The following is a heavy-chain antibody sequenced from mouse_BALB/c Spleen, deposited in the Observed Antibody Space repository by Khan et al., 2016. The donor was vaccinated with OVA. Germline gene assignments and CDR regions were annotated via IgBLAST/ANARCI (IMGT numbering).Heavy chain of an antibody. CDR1: GYTFTSYW. J-gene: IGHJ4*01. V-gene: IGHV1S41*01. CDR2: IAPGSDNT. D-gene: IGHD1-1*01. CDR3: ARSNYYGSSLYAMDY. Sequence: DLVKPGASVKLSCKASGYTFTSYWINWIKQRPGQGLEWIGRIAPGSDNTSYNEMFKGKATLTVDTSSSSPYIQLSSLSSEDSAVYFCARSNYYGSSLYAMDYWGQGTSVTVSS.